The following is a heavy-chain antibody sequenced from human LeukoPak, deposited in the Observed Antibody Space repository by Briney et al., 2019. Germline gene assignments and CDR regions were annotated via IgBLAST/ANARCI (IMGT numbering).Heavy chain of an antibody. CDR3: ARDRERYSRYYYGMDV. Sequence: GASVKVSCKASGGTFSSYAISWVRQAPGQGLEWMGGIIPIFGTANYAQKFQGRVTITADESTGTAYMELSSLRSEDTAVYYCARDRERYSRYYYGMDVWGQGTTVTVSS. D-gene: IGHD6-13*01. J-gene: IGHJ6*02. CDR1: GGTFSSYA. V-gene: IGHV1-69*13. CDR2: IIPIFGTA.